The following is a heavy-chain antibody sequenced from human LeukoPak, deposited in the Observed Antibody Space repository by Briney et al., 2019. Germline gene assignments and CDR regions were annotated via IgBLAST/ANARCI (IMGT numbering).Heavy chain of an antibody. CDR3: AREGPVVPYYFDY. CDR1: GFTFSSYW. CDR2: IKQDGSEK. Sequence: GGSLRLSCAASGFTFSSYWMSWVRQAPGKGLEWVANIKQDGSEKYYVDSVKGRFTISRDNAKNSLYLQMSSLRAEDTAVYYCAREGPVVPYYFDYWGQGTLVTVSS. V-gene: IGHV3-7*01. J-gene: IGHJ4*02. D-gene: IGHD2-15*01.